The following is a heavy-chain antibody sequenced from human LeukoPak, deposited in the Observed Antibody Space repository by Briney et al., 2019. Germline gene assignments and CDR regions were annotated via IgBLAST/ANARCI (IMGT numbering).Heavy chain of an antibody. CDR2: IYYSGST. J-gene: IGHJ6*02. Sequence: SQTLSLTCTVSGGSISSGDYYWSWIRQPPGKGLEWIGYIYYSGSTYYNPSLKSRVTISVDTSKNQFSLKLSSVTAADTAVYYCARVDYYDSSGYYVLDVWGQGTTVTVSS. D-gene: IGHD3-22*01. V-gene: IGHV4-30-4*01. CDR3: ARVDYYDSSGYYVLDV. CDR1: GGSISSGDYY.